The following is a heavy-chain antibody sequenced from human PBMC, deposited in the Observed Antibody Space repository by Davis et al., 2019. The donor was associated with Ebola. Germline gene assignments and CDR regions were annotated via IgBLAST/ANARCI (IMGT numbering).Heavy chain of an antibody. J-gene: IGHJ3*02. CDR3: ARRRRPVLRFLEWLYPDAFDI. D-gene: IGHD3-3*01. V-gene: IGHV1-69*13. CDR1: GGTFSSYA. CDR2: IIPIFGTA. Sequence: SVKVSCKASGGTFSSYAISWVRQAPGQGLEWMGGIIPIFGTANYAQKFQGRVTITADESTSTAYMELSSLRSEDTAVYYCARRRRPVLRFLEWLYPDAFDIWGQGTMVTVSS.